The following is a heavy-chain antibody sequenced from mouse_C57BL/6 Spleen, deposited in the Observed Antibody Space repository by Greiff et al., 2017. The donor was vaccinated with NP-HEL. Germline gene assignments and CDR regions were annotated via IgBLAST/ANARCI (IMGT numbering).Heavy chain of an antibody. D-gene: IGHD3-2*02. V-gene: IGHV1-50*01. CDR2: IDPSDSYT. J-gene: IGHJ2*01. CDR1: GYTFTSYW. CDR3: AIRGTAQGFDY. Sequence: QVQLQQSGAELVKPGASVKLSCKASGYTFTSYWMQWVKQRPGQGLEWIGEIDPSDSYTNYNQKFKGKATLTVDTSSSTAYMQLSSLTSEDSAVYYCAIRGTAQGFDYWGQGTTLTVSS.